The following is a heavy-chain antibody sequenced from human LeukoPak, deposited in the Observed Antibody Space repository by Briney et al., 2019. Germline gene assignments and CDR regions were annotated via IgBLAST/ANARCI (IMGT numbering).Heavy chain of an antibody. CDR2: MYLSGTT. V-gene: IGHV4-4*02. CDR1: GDSINSLDL. J-gene: IGHJ4*02. D-gene: IGHD3-22*01. CDR3: AGLVGRYSSGLYYYYFDY. Sequence: PSGTLSLTCTVSGDSINSLDLWSWVRQPPGKGLEWTREMYLSGTTHSNPSVKSRVTISIDKSKNQFFLNLSSVTAADTAVYYCAGLVGRYSSGLYYYYFDYWGQGTLVTVSS.